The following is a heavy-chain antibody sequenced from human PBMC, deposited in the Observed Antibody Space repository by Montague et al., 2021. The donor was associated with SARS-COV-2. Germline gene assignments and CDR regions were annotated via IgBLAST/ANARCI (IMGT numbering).Heavy chain of an antibody. V-gene: IGHV3-73*01. D-gene: IGHD1-20*01. CDR3: TSRGNWKDVNEYFHH. Sequence: SMRLSCDAYASNFSGSDLHWVRQASGKGLEWLGRIKNRANDYATAYAESLKGRFTISRDDSRKTAYLQMNNLRTEDTAFYYCTSRGNWKDVNEYFHHWGQGTLVTVSS. CDR1: ASNFSGSD. J-gene: IGHJ1*01. CDR2: IKNRANDYAT.